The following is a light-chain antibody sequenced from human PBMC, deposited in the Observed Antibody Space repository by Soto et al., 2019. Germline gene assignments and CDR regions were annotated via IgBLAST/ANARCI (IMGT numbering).Light chain of an antibody. V-gene: IGKV3-20*01. J-gene: IGKJ5*01. CDR3: QQYGSSLAVT. Sequence: EIVLTQSPGTLSLSPGERATLSCRASQSVSSSYLAWYQQKPGQAPRLLIYGASSRATGIPDRFSGSGSGTHLTLTISRLEAEDFAVYYCQQYGSSLAVTFGQGTRLEIK. CDR1: QSVSSSY. CDR2: GAS.